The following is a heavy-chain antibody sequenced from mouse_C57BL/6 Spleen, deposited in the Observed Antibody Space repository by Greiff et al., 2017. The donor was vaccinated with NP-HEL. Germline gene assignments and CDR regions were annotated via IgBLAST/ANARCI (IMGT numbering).Heavy chain of an antibody. CDR1: GFTFSDYG. CDR3: ARSHYGSRGFDY. Sequence: EVKLMESGGGLVKPGGSLKLSCAASGFTFSDYGMHWVRQAPEKGLEWVAYISSGSSTIYYADTVKGRFTIARDNAKNTLFLRMTRLRSEDTAMYYCARSHYGSRGFDYWGQGTTLTVSS. J-gene: IGHJ2*01. V-gene: IGHV5-17*01. D-gene: IGHD1-1*01. CDR2: ISSGSSTI.